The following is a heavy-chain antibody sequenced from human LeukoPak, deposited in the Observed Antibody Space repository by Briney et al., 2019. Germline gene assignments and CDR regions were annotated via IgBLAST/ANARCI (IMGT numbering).Heavy chain of an antibody. CDR2: IRYDGSNK. Sequence: GGSLRLSCAASGFTFSSYGMHWVRQAPGKGLEWVAFIRYDGSNKYYADSVKGRFTISRDNSKNTLYLQMNSLRAEDTAVHYCAHWLPADEVYWGQGTLVTVSS. CDR1: GFTFSSYG. J-gene: IGHJ4*02. V-gene: IGHV3-30*02. D-gene: IGHD5-12*01. CDR3: AHWLPADEVY.